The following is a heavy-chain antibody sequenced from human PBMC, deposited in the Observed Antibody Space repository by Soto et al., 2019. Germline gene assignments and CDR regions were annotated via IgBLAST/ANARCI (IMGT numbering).Heavy chain of an antibody. J-gene: IGHJ4*02. CDR1: VFTFINYG. D-gene: IGHD3-22*01. CDR3: ARDHYSDTKGSQPDY. V-gene: IGHV3-33*01. CDR2: IWDDGSNK. Sequence: GWSLRLSCASSVFTFINYGMHWVRQAPGKGLEWVAVIWDDGSNKYYADSVKGRFTIARYNSKNTVYLQMDSLRAEDTAVYYCARDHYSDTKGSQPDYWGQGTLVTVSS.